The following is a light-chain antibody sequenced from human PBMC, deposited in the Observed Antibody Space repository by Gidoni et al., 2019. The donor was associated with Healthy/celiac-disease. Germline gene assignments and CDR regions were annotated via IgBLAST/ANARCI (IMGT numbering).Light chain of an antibody. V-gene: IGKV1-5*03. CDR1: QSISSW. CDR2: KAS. Sequence: DIQMTQSPSTLSASVGDRVTITCRASQSISSWLAWYQQKPGKAPKLLIYKASSLESGVPSRFSGSGSGTEFTLTISSLQPDDFATYYCQQYNSSWTCGQXTKVEIK. J-gene: IGKJ1*01. CDR3: QQYNSSWT.